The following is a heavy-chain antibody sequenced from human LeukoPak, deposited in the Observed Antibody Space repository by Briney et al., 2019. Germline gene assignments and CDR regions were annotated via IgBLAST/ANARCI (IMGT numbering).Heavy chain of an antibody. CDR1: GYTFTSYD. V-gene: IGHV1-8*03. J-gene: IGHJ3*02. CDR2: MNPNSGNT. CDR3: ATDLGIDAFDI. Sequence: ASVKVSCKASGYTFTSYDINWVRQATGQGLEWMGWMNPNSGNTGYAQKFQGRVTITRNTSISTAYMELSSLRSEDTAVYYCATDLGIDAFDIWGQGTMVTVSS. D-gene: IGHD7-27*01.